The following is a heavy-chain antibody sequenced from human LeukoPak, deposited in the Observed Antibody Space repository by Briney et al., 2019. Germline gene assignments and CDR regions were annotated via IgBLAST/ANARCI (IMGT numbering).Heavy chain of an antibody. CDR2: ISYDGSNK. D-gene: IGHD6-19*01. V-gene: IGHV3-30*18. J-gene: IGHJ3*02. CDR3: AKGPRQWLVLDGFDI. Sequence: PGGTPRLSCAASGFTFSSHGIHWVRQAPGKGLEWVGVISYDGSNKYYVDSVKGRFTIPRDNSKNTLYLQMNSLRAEDTALYYCAKGPRQWLVLDGFDIWGQGTMVTVSS. CDR1: GFTFSSHG.